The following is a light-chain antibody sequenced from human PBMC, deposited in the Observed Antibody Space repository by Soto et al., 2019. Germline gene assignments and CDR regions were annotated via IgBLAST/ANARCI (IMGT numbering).Light chain of an antibody. V-gene: IGLV2-8*01. Sequence: QSALTNPPSASGSPGQSVTISCTGTSSDVGGYNFVSWYQQHPGKAPKLMIYEVFKRPSGVPDRFSGSKSGNTASLTVSGLQAEDEANYYCNSYAGSNDCVVVTGTKVTVL. CDR2: EVF. CDR1: SSDVGGYNF. CDR3: NSYAGSNDCV. J-gene: IGLJ1*01.